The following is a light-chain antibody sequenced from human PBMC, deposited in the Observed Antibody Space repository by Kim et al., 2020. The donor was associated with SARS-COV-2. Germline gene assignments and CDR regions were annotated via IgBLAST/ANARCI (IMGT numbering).Light chain of an antibody. CDR2: RDN. CDR1: SSNVGHSY. V-gene: IGLV1-47*01. CDR3: TAWDDSLSGRV. Sequence: QSVLTQPPSVSGTPGQRVTISCSGSSSNVGHSYVYWYQQHPGTAPKLLIYRDNQRPSGVPDRCSGSKTGTTASLPTIGLRSEDDADYYCTAWDDSLSGRVFGGGTQLTVL. J-gene: IGLJ3*02.